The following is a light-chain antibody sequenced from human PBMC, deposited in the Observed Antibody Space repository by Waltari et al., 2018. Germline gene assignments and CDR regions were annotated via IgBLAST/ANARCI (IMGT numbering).Light chain of an antibody. J-gene: IGKJ1*01. V-gene: IGKV3-20*01. CDR1: QTIRGS. CDR2: GAS. Sequence: EIVLTQPPGTLSLSSGERATLSCRARQTIRGSLAWYQQKPGQAPRLLIYGASSRAAGNPDRFSGSGSGTDFSLTISRLEPEDFAVYYCQLYVRLPATFGRGTKVEIK. CDR3: QLYVRLPAT.